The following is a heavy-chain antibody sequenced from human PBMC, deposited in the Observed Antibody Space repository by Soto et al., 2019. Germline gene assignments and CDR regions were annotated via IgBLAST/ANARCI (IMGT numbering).Heavy chain of an antibody. D-gene: IGHD3-10*01. CDR3: ARLGELSWYYFDY. CDR1: GGSISSYY. V-gene: IGHV4-59*01. CDR2: IYYSGST. J-gene: IGHJ4*02. Sequence: PSETLSLTCTVSGGSISSYYWSWIRQPPGKGLEWIGYIYYSGSTNYNPSLKSRVTISVDTSKNQFSLKLSSVTAADTAVYYCARLGELSWYYFDYWGQGTLVTVSS.